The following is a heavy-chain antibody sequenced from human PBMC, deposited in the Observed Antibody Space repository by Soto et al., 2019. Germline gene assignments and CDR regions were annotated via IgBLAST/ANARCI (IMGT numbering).Heavy chain of an antibody. CDR1: GESFSGHF. D-gene: IGHD2-15*01. Sequence: SETLSLTCDAYGESFSGHFWNWIRQPPGRGLEWIGDVNHNGRTNYNPSLKSRVTMSVDASKSQFSLKLSSVTAADTAVYFCARGPGYGSAGTCYSDFFDPWGQGILVTVSS. J-gene: IGHJ5*02. V-gene: IGHV4-34*01. CDR2: VNHNGRT. CDR3: ARGPGYGSAGTCYSDFFDP.